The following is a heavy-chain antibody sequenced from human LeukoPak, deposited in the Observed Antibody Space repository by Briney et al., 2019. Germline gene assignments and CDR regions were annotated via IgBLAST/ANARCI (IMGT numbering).Heavy chain of an antibody. CDR2: IYYSGST. Sequence: SETLSLTCTVSGGSISSHYWSWIRQPPGKGLEWIGYIYYSGSTNYNPSLESRVTISVDTSKNQFSLKLSSVTAADTAVYYCARGGYANFDYRGQGTLVTVSS. V-gene: IGHV4-59*11. CDR3: ARGGYANFDY. CDR1: GGSISSHY. D-gene: IGHD6-25*01. J-gene: IGHJ4*02.